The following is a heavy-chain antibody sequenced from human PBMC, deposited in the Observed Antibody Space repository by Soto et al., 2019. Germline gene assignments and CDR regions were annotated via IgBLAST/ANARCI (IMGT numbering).Heavy chain of an antibody. CDR2: ISSSGSTI. CDR3: ARDPSHCSSTTCARAFGI. D-gene: IGHD2-2*01. Sequence: GGSLSLSCAACGFTFSDYYMTWLRQAPGRGLEWVSYISSSGSTIYYADSVKGRFTISRDNAKNSLYLQMNSLRVEDTAVYYCARDPSHCSSTTCARAFGIWGQGTMVTVSS. V-gene: IGHV3-11*01. CDR1: GFTFSDYY. J-gene: IGHJ3*02.